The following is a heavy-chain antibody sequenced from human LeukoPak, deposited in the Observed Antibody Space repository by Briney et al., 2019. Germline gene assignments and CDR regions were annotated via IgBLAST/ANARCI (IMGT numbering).Heavy chain of an antibody. V-gene: IGHV1-24*01. CDR3: VAEVIEVTMGDY. CDR1: GHSLTNLS. D-gene: IGHD4-11*01. CDR2: FDIEDAET. J-gene: IGHJ4*02. Sequence: ASVKVSCKVSGHSLTNLSIHWVRQAPGKGLEWMGGFDIEDAETIYAQEFEGRVIMTEDTATETAYMELSSLKSEDTAVYYCVAEVIEVTMGDYWGQGTLVTVSS.